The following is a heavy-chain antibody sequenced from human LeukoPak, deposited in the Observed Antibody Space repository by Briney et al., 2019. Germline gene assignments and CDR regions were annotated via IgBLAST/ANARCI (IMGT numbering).Heavy chain of an antibody. CDR3: ARAGGYGGRISCPYYFDY. V-gene: IGHV1-8*01. J-gene: IGHJ4*02. CDR1: GYTFTSYD. D-gene: IGHD2-15*01. Sequence: ASVKVSCKASGYTFTSYDINWVRQATGQGLEWMGWMNPNSGNTGYAQKFQGRVTMTRNTSISTAYMELSSLRSEDTAVYYCARAGGYGGRISCPYYFDYWGQGSLVAVSS. CDR2: MNPNSGNT.